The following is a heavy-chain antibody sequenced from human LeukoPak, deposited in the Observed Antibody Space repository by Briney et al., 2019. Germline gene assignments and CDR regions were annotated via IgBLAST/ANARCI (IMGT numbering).Heavy chain of an antibody. Sequence: PGGSLRLSCAASGFTFSSYAMSWVRQAPGKGLEWVSAISGSGGSTYYADSVKGRFTISRDNSKNTLYLQMNSLRAEDTAVYYCAKDPSSGWYYYYYGMDVWGQGTTVTVSS. CDR3: AKDPSSGWYYYYYGMDV. D-gene: IGHD6-19*01. J-gene: IGHJ6*02. CDR2: ISGSGGST. CDR1: GFTFSSYA. V-gene: IGHV3-23*01.